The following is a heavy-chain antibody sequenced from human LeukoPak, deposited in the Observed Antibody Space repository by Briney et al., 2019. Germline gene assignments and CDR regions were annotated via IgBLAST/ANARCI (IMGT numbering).Heavy chain of an antibody. CDR2: IYTSGST. CDR3: ARSVATAAAGWYYYYYMDV. Sequence: PSETLSLTCTVSGGSISSGSYYWSWIRQPAGKGLEWIGRIYTSGSTTYNPSLKSRVTISVDTSKNQFSLKLSSVTAADTAVYYCARSVATAAAGWYYYYYMDVWGKGTTVTISS. J-gene: IGHJ6*03. D-gene: IGHD6-13*01. V-gene: IGHV4-61*02. CDR1: GGSISSGSYY.